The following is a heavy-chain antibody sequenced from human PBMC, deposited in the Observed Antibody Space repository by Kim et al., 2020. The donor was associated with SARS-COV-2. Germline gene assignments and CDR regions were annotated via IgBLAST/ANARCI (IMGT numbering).Heavy chain of an antibody. Sequence: ASVKVSCKVSGYTLTELSMHWVRQAPGKGLEWMGGFDPEDGETIYAQKFQGRVTMTEDTSTDTAYMELSSLRSEDTAVYYCATDSMVRGDPFADYWGQGTLVTVSS. J-gene: IGHJ4*02. CDR2: FDPEDGET. CDR3: ATDSMVRGDPFADY. V-gene: IGHV1-24*01. CDR1: GYTLTELS. D-gene: IGHD3-10*01.